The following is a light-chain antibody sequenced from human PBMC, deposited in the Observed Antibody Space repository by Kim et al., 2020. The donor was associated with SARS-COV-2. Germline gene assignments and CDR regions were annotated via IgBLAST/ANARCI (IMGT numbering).Light chain of an antibody. J-gene: IGLJ1*01. CDR1: SSNIGKNS. CDR3: GTWDSSLSAYV. CDR2: DNN. V-gene: IGLV1-51*01. Sequence: GPQVTMSCTVSSSNIGKNSVSWYHQHPGTAPKLLIYDNNKRPSGIPDRFSGSKSGTSATLGITGLQTGDEADYYCGTWDSSLSAYVFGTGTQLTVL.